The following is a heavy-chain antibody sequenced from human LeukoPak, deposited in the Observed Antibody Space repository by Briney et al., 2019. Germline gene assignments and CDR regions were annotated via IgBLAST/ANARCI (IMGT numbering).Heavy chain of an antibody. CDR3: AREVLTYTWFAR. CDR1: GYSISSGYY. V-gene: IGHV4-38-2*02. Sequence: SETLSLTCTVSGYSISSGYYWGWIRQPPGKGLEWIGSIYHSGSTYYNPSLKSRVTISVDTSKNQFSLKLSSVTPADTAVYYCAREVLTYTWFARWGQGTLVTVSS. D-gene: IGHD1-20*01. J-gene: IGHJ5*02. CDR2: IYHSGST.